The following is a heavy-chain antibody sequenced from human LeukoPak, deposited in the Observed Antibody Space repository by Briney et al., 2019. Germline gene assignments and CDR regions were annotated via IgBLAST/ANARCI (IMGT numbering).Heavy chain of an antibody. J-gene: IGHJ4*02. D-gene: IGHD3-16*02. V-gene: IGHV1-46*01. Sequence: ASVKVSCKASGHTFTSYYMHWVRQAPGQGLEWVGIINPSGGSTTYAQKFQGRVTMTRDTSTSTVYVELSSLRSEDTAVYYCARAEAAFGGVIDPFDYWGQGSLVTVSS. CDR2: INPSGGST. CDR3: ARAEAAFGGVIDPFDY. CDR1: GHTFTSYY.